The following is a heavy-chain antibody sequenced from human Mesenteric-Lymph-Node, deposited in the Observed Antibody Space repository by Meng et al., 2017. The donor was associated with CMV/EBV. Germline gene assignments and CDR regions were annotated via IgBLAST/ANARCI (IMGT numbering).Heavy chain of an antibody. V-gene: IGHV3-48*03. CDR2: LFPGGSP. J-gene: IGHJ5*02. D-gene: IGHD1-26*01. CDR1: GFTFSSYE. Sequence: GESLKISCAASGFTFSSYEMNWVRQAPGKGLERVSILFPGGSPYYADSVKGRFTISRDNAKNSLYLQMNSLRVDDTAVYYCARDQEYTESQFLEPRFDPWGQGTLVTVSS. CDR3: ARDQEYTESQFLEPRFDP.